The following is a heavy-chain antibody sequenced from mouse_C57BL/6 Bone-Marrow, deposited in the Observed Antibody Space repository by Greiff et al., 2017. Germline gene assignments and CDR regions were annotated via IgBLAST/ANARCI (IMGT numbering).Heavy chain of an antibody. CDR1: GYTFPSYW. Sequence: QVQLQQPGAELVKPGASVKLSCKASGYTFPSYWMQWVKQRPGQGLEWIGEIDPSDSYTNYNQKFKGKATLTVDTSSRTADMQLSSLTSEDSAVYYCARITTVANYWGQGTTLTVSS. CDR3: ARITTVANY. CDR2: IDPSDSYT. V-gene: IGHV1-50*01. D-gene: IGHD1-1*01. J-gene: IGHJ2*01.